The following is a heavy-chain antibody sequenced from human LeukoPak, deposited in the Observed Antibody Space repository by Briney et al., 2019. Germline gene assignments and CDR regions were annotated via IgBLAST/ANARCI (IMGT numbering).Heavy chain of an antibody. V-gene: IGHV1-69*13. J-gene: IGHJ6*02. D-gene: IGHD3-10*01. CDR2: ILPSFGAT. CDR1: GGTFGSYA. Sequence: SVKVSCKASGGTFGSYAISWVRQAPGQGLEWMGGILPSFGATKYSQKFQDRVTITADVSTTTVYMDLTSLSSEDTALYYCARPLNTMVRGITTATDFFSYAMDVWGQGTAVTVSS. CDR3: ARPLNTMVRGITTATDFFSYAMDV.